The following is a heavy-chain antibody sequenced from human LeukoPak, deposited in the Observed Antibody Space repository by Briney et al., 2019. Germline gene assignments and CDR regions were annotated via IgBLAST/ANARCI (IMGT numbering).Heavy chain of an antibody. D-gene: IGHD5-24*01. J-gene: IGHJ4*02. Sequence: GGSVRLSCASSGYTFSTYALSWVRQPPGKGLEWVSAVSAGGGTTYYADTVKDRFTISRDNSQDTLYMELNSLRAEDTAIYYRAKTRCYNYGFPFDYWGQGTLVTVSS. CDR1: GYTFSTYA. CDR3: AKTRCYNYGFPFDY. V-gene: IGHV3-23*01. CDR2: VSAGGGTT.